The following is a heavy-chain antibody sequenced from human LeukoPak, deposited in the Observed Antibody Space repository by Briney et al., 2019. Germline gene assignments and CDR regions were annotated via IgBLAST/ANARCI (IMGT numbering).Heavy chain of an antibody. CDR3: AKGGHYDSSGYYSTIDY. CDR2: ISGSGGST. Sequence: GGSLRLSCAASGFTFSRYAMSWVRQAPGKGLEWVSVISGSGGSTYYADSVKGRFTISRDNSKNTLDLQMNSLRAEDTAVYYCAKGGHYDSSGYYSTIDYWGQGTLVTVSS. J-gene: IGHJ4*02. V-gene: IGHV3-23*01. CDR1: GFTFSRYA. D-gene: IGHD3-22*01.